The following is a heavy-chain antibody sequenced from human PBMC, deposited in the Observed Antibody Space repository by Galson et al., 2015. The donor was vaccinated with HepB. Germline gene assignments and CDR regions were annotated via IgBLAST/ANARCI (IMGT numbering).Heavy chain of an antibody. CDR1: GFAFSNYN. CDR3: ARGLVGATSRNYFDY. V-gene: IGHV3-21*01. J-gene: IGHJ4*02. Sequence: SLRLSCAASGFAFSNYNMNWVRQAPGKGLEWVSSISSSSSYIYYADSVTGRFTISRDNARESLFLHMDSLRAEDTAVYYCARGLVGATSRNYFDYWGQGTLVAVSS. CDR2: ISSSSSYI. D-gene: IGHD1-26*01.